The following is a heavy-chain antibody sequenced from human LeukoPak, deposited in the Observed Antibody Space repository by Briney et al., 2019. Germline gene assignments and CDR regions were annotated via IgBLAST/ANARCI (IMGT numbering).Heavy chain of an antibody. J-gene: IGHJ4*02. CDR3: ARFEKLSSGYYFDY. D-gene: IGHD3-22*01. Sequence: SETLSLTCAVYGGSFSGYYWSWIRQPPGKRLEWIGEINHSGSTNYNPSLKSRVTISVDTSKNQFSLKLSSVTAADTAVYYCARFEKLSSGYYFDYWGQGTLVTVSS. CDR1: GGSFSGYY. V-gene: IGHV4-34*01. CDR2: INHSGST.